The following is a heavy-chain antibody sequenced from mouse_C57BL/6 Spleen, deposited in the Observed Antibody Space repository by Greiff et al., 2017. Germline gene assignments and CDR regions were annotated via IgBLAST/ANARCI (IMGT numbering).Heavy chain of an antibody. V-gene: IGHV1-82*01. CDR2: IYPGDGDT. Sequence: VKLQESGPELVKPGASVKISCKASGYAFSSSWMNWVKQRPGKGLEWIGRIYPGDGDTNYNGKFKGKATLTADKSSSTAYMQLSSLTSEDSAVYFCARNRDWYFDVWGTGTTVTVSS. CDR1: GYAFSSSW. J-gene: IGHJ1*03. CDR3: ARNRDWYFDV.